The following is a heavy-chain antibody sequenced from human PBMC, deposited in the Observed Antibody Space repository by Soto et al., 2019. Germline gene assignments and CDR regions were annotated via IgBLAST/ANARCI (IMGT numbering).Heavy chain of an antibody. Sequence: QTGGSLRLSCAASGFTFSTFALHWVRQAPGKGLEWVALISHDGSNKNYADSVKGRFTISRDNSKNTLYMQMDSLRLEDTAVYYCARDGLPDDFRSGGYWFDPWGQGTLVTVSS. D-gene: IGHD3-3*01. CDR2: ISHDGSNK. CDR3: ARDGLPDDFRSGGYWFDP. V-gene: IGHV3-30-3*01. J-gene: IGHJ5*02. CDR1: GFTFSTFA.